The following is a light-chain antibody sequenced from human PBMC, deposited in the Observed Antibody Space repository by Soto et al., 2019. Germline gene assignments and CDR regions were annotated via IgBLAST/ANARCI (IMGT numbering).Light chain of an antibody. CDR3: SSYTTTDTYV. CDR1: SSDVGGYNY. V-gene: IGLV2-14*01. CDR2: DVS. Sequence: QSALTQPASVSGSPGQSITISCTGTSSDVGGYNYVSWFQRYPGKAPKLMIYDVSTRPSGVSNRFSGSKSGNTASLTISGLQAEDEADYYCSSYTTTDTYVFGTGTKVTVL. J-gene: IGLJ1*01.